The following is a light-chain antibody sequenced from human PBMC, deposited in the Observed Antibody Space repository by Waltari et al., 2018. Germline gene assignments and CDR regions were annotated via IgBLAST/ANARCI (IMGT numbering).Light chain of an antibody. CDR2: DAS. CDR3: QQYYGYPLT. J-gene: IGKJ3*01. V-gene: IGKV1-8*01. Sequence: AIQINQSPSSLSASTGDKVTITCRASQGISNYLAWYQQKPGKNPTLLCYDASTLQRGVPSQFTGSGSGTDFTLTISCLQSEDFATFYCQQYYGYPLTFGPGTKVDVK. CDR1: QGISNY.